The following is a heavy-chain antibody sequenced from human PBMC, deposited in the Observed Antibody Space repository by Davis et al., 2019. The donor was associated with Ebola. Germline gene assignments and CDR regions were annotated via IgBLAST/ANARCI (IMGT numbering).Heavy chain of an antibody. CDR1: GFTFSSYG. J-gene: IGHJ6*02. Sequence: GESLKISCAASGFTFSSYGMNWVRQAPGKGLEWVSFISSSSSHTYYADSVKGRFTISRDNAKNSLYLQMNSLRAEDTAVYYCAREGYCTGGVCPLYYYGMDVWGQGTTVTVSS. CDR3: AREGYCTGGVCPLYYYGMDV. D-gene: IGHD2-8*02. V-gene: IGHV3-21*01. CDR2: ISSSSSHT.